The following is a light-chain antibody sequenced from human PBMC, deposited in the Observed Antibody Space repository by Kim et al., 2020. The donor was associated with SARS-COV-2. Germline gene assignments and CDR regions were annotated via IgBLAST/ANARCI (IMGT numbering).Light chain of an antibody. CDR2: EDD. Sequence: GKTVTISCTRSSGSIDDNYVQWYQQRPGGVPTTVIYEDDQRPSGVSDRFSGSIDNSSNSASLTISGLRTEDEADYYCQSYNSSNQVFGGGTQLTVL. J-gene: IGLJ3*02. CDR3: QSYNSSNQV. V-gene: IGLV6-57*03. CDR1: SGSIDDNY.